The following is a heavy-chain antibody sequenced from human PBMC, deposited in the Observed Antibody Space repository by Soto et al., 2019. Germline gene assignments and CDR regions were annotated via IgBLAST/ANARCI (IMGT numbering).Heavy chain of an antibody. Sequence: SVKVSCKASGGTFGSYAISWVRQAPGQGLEWMGGIIPIFGTANYAQKFQGRVTITADESTSTAYMELSSLRSEDTAVYYCASLGYCISTSCYEPSYYGMDVWGQGTTVTVSS. CDR1: GGTFGSYA. J-gene: IGHJ6*02. CDR2: IIPIFGTA. V-gene: IGHV1-69*13. D-gene: IGHD2-2*01. CDR3: ASLGYCISTSCYEPSYYGMDV.